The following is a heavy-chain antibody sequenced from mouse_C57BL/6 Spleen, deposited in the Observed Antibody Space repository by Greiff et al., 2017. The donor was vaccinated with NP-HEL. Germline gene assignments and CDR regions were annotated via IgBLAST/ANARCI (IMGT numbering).Heavy chain of an antibody. V-gene: IGHV5-17*01. Sequence: EVHLVESGGGLVKPGGSLKLSCAASGFTFSDYGMHWVRQAPETGLEWVAYLSSGSSTIYYAATVKGRFTISRDNAKNTLFLQMTSLRSEDTAMYYCANNYYGRAWFAYWGQGTLVTVSA. J-gene: IGHJ3*01. CDR1: GFTFSDYG. CDR2: LSSGSSTI. D-gene: IGHD1-1*01. CDR3: ANNYYGRAWFAY.